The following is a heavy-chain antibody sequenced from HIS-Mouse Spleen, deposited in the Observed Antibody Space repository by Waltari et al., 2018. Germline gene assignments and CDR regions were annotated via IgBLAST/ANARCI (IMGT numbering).Heavy chain of an antibody. Sequence: GRSLRLSCAASGFTFSSYAMHWVRQAPGKGLEWVAVISYDGSNKYYADSVKGRFTISRDNSKNTLYLQMNSLRAEDTAVYYCARGGGSMVGANFDYWGQGTLVTVSS. CDR3: ARGGGSMVGANFDY. D-gene: IGHD1-26*01. CDR2: ISYDGSNK. V-gene: IGHV3-30-3*01. CDR1: GFTFSSYA. J-gene: IGHJ4*02.